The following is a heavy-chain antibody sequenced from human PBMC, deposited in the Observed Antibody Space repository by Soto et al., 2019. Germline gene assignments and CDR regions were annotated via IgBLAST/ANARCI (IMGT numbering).Heavy chain of an antibody. CDR1: GYTFTGYY. CDR3: ARATSSSWLSWFDP. CDR2: INPNSGGT. Sequence: ASVKVSCKASGYTFTGYYMHWVRQAPGQGLEWMGWINPNSGGTNYAQKFQGWVTMTRDTSISTAYMELSRLRSDDTAVYYCARATSSSWLSWFDPWGQGTLVTVYS. J-gene: IGHJ5*02. D-gene: IGHD6-13*01. V-gene: IGHV1-2*04.